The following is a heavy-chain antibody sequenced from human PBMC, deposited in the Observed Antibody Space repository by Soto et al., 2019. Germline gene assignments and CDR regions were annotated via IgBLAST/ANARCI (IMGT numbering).Heavy chain of an antibody. D-gene: IGHD3-9*01. V-gene: IGHV5-51*01. J-gene: IGHJ6*02. CDR1: GYSFTSYW. CDR2: IYPGDSDT. CDR3: ARGSDILTGYYYYYYGMDV. Sequence: PGESLKISCKGSGYSFTSYWIGWVRQMPGKGLEWMGIIYPGDSDTRYSPSFQGQVTTSADKSISTAYLQWSSLKASDTAMYYCARGSDILTGYYYYYYGMDVWGQGTTVTVSS.